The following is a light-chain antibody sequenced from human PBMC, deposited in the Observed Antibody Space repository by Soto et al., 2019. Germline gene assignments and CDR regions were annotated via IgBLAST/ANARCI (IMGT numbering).Light chain of an antibody. J-gene: IGKJ2*01. Sequence: DIQMTQSPSTPSASVGDRVTITCRASQNIGAALAWYQQKPGKAPHLLIYRTSSLESGVPSRFSGSGSGTEFTLAIDSLQTDDFATYYCQQYHIFLTFGQGTKVDIK. CDR1: QNIGAA. CDR3: QQYHIFLT. CDR2: RTS. V-gene: IGKV1-5*03.